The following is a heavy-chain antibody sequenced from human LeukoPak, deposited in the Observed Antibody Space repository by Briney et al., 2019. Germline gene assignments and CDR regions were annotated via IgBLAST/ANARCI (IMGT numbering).Heavy chain of an antibody. CDR3: ARDRTVVVVVAATQAHWFDP. CDR1: GSISGYY. D-gene: IGHD2-15*01. CDR2: IYTSGST. V-gene: IGHV4-4*09. Sequence: PSETLSLTCTVSGSISGYYWSWIRQPPGKGLEWIGYIYTSGSTNYNPSLESRVTISVDTSKNQFSLDLSSVTAADTAVYYCARDRTVVVVVAATQAHWFDPWGQGTLVTVSS. J-gene: IGHJ5*02.